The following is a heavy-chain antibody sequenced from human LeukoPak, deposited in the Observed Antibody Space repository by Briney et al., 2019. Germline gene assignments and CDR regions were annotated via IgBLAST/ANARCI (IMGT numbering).Heavy chain of an antibody. D-gene: IGHD6-13*01. J-gene: IGHJ4*02. CDR3: AKSGGIAAAGYTFDY. CDR1: GGSISSSNW. Sequence: SETLSLTCAVSGGSISSSNWWSWVRQPPGKGLEWIGEIYHSGSTNYNPSLKSRVTISVDKSKNQFSLKLSSVTAADTAVYYCAKSGGIAAAGYTFDYWGQGTLVTVSS. V-gene: IGHV4-4*02. CDR2: IYHSGST.